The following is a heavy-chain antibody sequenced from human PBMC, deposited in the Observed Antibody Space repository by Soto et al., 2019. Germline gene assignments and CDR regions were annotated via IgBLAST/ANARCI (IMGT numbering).Heavy chain of an antibody. CDR1: GFTFSTYA. J-gene: IGHJ3*02. Sequence: GGSLRLSCAASGFTFSTYAMSWVRQAPGKGLEWVSAISASGATTYYADSVKGRFTISRDNSMNALYLQISSLRIEDTAVYYCARPRGYGVFDAYDIWGQGTMVTVSS. CDR2: ISASGATT. CDR3: ARPRGYGVFDAYDI. V-gene: IGHV3-23*01. D-gene: IGHD4-17*01.